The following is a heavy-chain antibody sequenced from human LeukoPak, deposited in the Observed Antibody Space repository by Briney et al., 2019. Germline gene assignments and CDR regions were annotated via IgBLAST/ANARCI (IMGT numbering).Heavy chain of an antibody. V-gene: IGHV1-46*01. CDR2: INPSGGST. Sequence: ASVKVSCKASGYTFTSYYMHWVRQAPGQGLEWMGIINPSGGSTSYAQKFQGRATMTRDTSTSTVYMELSSLRSEDTAVYYCAREAQEGGSHYYYGMDVWGQGTTVTVSS. D-gene: IGHD1-26*01. J-gene: IGHJ6*02. CDR3: AREAQEGGSHYYYGMDV. CDR1: GYTFTSYY.